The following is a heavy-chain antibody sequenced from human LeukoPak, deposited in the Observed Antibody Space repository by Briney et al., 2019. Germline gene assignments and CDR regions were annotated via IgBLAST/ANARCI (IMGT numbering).Heavy chain of an antibody. Sequence: SQTLSLTCTVSGGSISGGDYYWSWIRQPPGKGLEWIGYIYYSGSTYYNPSLKSRVTISVDTSKNQFSLKLSSVTAADTAVYYCARGAEREANGSYCFDYWGQGTLVTVSS. CDR1: GGSISGGDYY. CDR2: IYYSGST. D-gene: IGHD1-26*01. J-gene: IGHJ4*02. V-gene: IGHV4-30-4*08. CDR3: ARGAEREANGSYCFDY.